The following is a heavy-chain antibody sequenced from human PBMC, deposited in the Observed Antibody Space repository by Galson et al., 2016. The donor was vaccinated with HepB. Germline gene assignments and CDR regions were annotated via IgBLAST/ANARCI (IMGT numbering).Heavy chain of an antibody. CDR1: GGSIRSSRYY. J-gene: IGHJ4*02. D-gene: IGHD6-13*01. CDR2: IYNSGTT. Sequence: SETLSLTCNVSGGSIRSSRYYWGWIRQPPGKGLEWIGSIYNSGTTYYNPSLKSRVIISVDTSNNQFSLKLRSVSAPDTAVYYCARHAMRVTAGGPGYFDFWGQGAL. CDR3: ARHAMRVTAGGPGYFDF. V-gene: IGHV4-39*01.